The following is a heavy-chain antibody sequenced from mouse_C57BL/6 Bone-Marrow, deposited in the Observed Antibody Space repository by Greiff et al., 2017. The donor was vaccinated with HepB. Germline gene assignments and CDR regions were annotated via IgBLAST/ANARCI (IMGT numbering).Heavy chain of an antibody. CDR2: IYPGDGDT. CDR1: GYAFSSSW. Sequence: QVQLQQSGPELVKPGASVKISCKASGYAFSSSWMNWVKQRPGKGLEWIGRIYPGDGDTNYNGKFKGKATMTADKSSSTAYMQLSSLTSEDSAVYFCARWVDYWGQGTTLTVSS. CDR3: ARWVDY. J-gene: IGHJ2*01. V-gene: IGHV1-82*01.